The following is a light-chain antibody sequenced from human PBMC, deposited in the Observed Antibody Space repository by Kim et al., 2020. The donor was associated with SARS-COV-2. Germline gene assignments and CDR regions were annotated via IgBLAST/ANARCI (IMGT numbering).Light chain of an antibody. CDR2: TNT. CDR1: RSNIGSNI. Sequence: QAVVTQPPSVSGPPGQTVTISCSGGRSNIGSNIVNWFQQLPGTAPQLLIYTNTKRPSGVPDRFSGSKSGTSASLAISGLQSEDEADYYCAAWDDRVNGLVFGGGTQLTVL. J-gene: IGLJ3*02. CDR3: AAWDDRVNGLV. V-gene: IGLV1-44*01.